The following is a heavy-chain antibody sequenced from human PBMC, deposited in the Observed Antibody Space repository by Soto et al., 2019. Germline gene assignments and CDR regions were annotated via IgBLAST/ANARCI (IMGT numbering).Heavy chain of an antibody. Sequence: QVRLVQSGAEVKKPGASVMVSCKTSGYTFTDFYINWVRQAPGQGLEWVGWINPNTGGTKPSQRFQGRVTLTRDTSITTAYMELTRLTSEDTAVYFCATQTGTVPNFADHWGQGTLVTVSS. J-gene: IGHJ4*02. D-gene: IGHD1-1*01. CDR1: GYTFTDFY. V-gene: IGHV1-2*02. CDR2: INPNTGGT. CDR3: ATQTGTVPNFADH.